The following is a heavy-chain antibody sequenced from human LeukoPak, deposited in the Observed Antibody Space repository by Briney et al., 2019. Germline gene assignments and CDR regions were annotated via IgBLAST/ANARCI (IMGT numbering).Heavy chain of an antibody. CDR1: GGTFSNYY. V-gene: IGHV4-34*01. J-gene: IGHJ6*03. CDR2: INDSGRT. Sequence: SETLPLTCAVYGGTFSNYYWSWIRQPPGKGLEWIGEINDSGRTNYNTSLMRRVTVSVDTSKNQFSLRLTSVTDTDTAVYYCARRWNYGRNYYIDVWGKGATVSVFS. D-gene: IGHD1-7*01. CDR3: ARRWNYGRNYYIDV.